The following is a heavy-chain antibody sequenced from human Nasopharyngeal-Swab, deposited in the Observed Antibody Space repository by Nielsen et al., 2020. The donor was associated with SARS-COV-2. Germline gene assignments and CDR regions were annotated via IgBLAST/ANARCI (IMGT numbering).Heavy chain of an antibody. CDR2: IISKTDGGTT. V-gene: IGHV3-15*01. Sequence: WIRQPPGKGLEWVGRIISKTDGGTTDYAAPVKGRFTISRDDSKNTLYLRMNSLKTEDTAVYYCTTALNPLYYYDSSGYYSPGAEYFQHWGQGTLVTVSS. J-gene: IGHJ1*01. CDR3: TTALNPLYYYDSSGYYSPGAEYFQH. D-gene: IGHD3-22*01.